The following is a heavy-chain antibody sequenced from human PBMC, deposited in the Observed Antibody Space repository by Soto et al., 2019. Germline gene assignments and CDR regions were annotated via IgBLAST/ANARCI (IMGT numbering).Heavy chain of an antibody. CDR1: GYTFIGYY. D-gene: IGHD5-12*01. Sequence: ASVKVSCKASGYTFIGYYIHWVRQAPGQGLEWMGWINPNSGGTNYAQKFQGRVTMTRDTSISTAYMELSRLRSDDTAVYYCARVTGEWLRLPLGYWGQGTLVTSPQ. J-gene: IGHJ4*02. CDR3: ARVTGEWLRLPLGY. V-gene: IGHV1-2*02. CDR2: INPNSGGT.